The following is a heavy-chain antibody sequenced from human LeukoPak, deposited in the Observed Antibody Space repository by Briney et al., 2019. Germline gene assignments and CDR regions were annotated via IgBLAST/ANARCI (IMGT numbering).Heavy chain of an antibody. CDR2: IYWDDDK. Sequence: SGPTLVNPTQTLTLTFTFSGFSLSTSGVGVGWIRQPPGKALEWLALIYWDDDKRYSPSLKSRLTITKDTSKNQVVLTMTNMDPVDTATYYCAHRRGDFWSGYYWFDPWGQGTLVTVSS. J-gene: IGHJ5*02. D-gene: IGHD3-3*01. CDR1: GFSLSTSGVG. CDR3: AHRRGDFWSGYYWFDP. V-gene: IGHV2-5*02.